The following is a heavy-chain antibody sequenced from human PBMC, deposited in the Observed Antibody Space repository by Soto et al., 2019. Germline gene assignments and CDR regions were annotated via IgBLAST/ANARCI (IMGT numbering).Heavy chain of an antibody. CDR3: ARVRGYYVMVV. CDR2: SYYSGST. V-gene: IGHV4-59*01. Sequence: PAETLPRTCTVSGGSISSYYWSWIRQPPGKVPDLIVYSYYSGSTNYNPSLKSRVTISVDTSKNHFSLKLRSVTAADTAVYYCARVRGYYVMVVRGQWTTVTVSS. CDR1: GGSISSYY. J-gene: IGHJ6*02.